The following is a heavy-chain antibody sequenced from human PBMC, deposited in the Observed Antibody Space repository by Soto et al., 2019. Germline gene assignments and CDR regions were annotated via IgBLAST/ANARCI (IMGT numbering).Heavy chain of an antibody. CDR1: GYTFTGYY. J-gene: IGHJ5*02. CDR2: INPNSGGT. V-gene: IGHV1-2*04. D-gene: IGHD6-19*01. CDR3: AREEVGTAVAGGWFDP. Sequence: GASVKVSCKASGYTFTGYYMHWVRQAPGQGLEWMGWINPNSGGTNYAQNLQGWVTMTRDTSISTAYMELSRLRSDDTAVYYCAREEVGTAVAGGWFDPWGQGTLVTVSS.